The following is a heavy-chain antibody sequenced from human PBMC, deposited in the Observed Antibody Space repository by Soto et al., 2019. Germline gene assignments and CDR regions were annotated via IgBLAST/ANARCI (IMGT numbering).Heavy chain of an antibody. CDR1: GYTFTGYY. Sequence: QVQLVQSGAEVKKPGASVKLSCKASGYTFTGYYMHWVRQAPGQGLEWMGWINPNSGATNYAQKFKGWVTMTRETSISTAYMELSRLKSDDTAVYYCARDPSPYDSSGYYDYWGQGTLVTVSS. CDR3: ARDPSPYDSSGYYDY. V-gene: IGHV1-2*04. CDR2: INPNSGAT. J-gene: IGHJ4*02. D-gene: IGHD3-22*01.